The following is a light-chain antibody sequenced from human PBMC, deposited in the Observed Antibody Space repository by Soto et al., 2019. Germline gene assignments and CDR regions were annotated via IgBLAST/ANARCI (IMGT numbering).Light chain of an antibody. CDR3: SSYSSISTHVV. CDR2: DVS. CDR1: SSDIGGYNY. Sequence: QSALTQPASVSGSPGQSITISCTGTSSDIGGYNYVSWYQKHPGKAPKVMIYDVSNRPSGVSNRFSGSKSGGTASLTISGLQADDEADYYCSSYSSISTHVVFGGGTKLTVL. J-gene: IGLJ2*01. V-gene: IGLV2-14*03.